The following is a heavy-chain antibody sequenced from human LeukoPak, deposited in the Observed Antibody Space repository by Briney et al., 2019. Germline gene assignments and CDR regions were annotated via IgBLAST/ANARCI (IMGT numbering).Heavy chain of an antibody. V-gene: IGHV1-69*13. CDR2: IIPIFGTA. D-gene: IGHD3-9*01. CDR3: ARAPSLFYDILTGYGYFDY. CDR1: GGTFSSYA. J-gene: IGHJ4*02. Sequence: ASVKASCKASGGTFSSYAISWVRQAPGQGLEWMGGIIPIFGTANYAQKFQGRVTITADESTSTAYMELSSLRSEDTAVYYCARAPSLFYDILTGYGYFDYWGQGTLVTVSS.